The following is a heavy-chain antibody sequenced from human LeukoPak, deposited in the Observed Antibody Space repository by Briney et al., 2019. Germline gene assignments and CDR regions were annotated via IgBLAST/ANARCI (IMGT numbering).Heavy chain of an antibody. CDR2: INHSGST. CDR1: GESFSGYY. V-gene: IGHV4-34*01. CDR3: ARGPGCSSTSCYAAAGWFDP. J-gene: IGHJ5*02. D-gene: IGHD2-2*01. Sequence: SETLSLTCAVYGESFSGYYWSWIRQPPGKGLEWIGEINHSGSTNYNPSLKSRVTISVDTSKNQFSLKLSSVTAADTAVYYCARGPGCSSTSCYAAAGWFDPWGQGTLVTVSS.